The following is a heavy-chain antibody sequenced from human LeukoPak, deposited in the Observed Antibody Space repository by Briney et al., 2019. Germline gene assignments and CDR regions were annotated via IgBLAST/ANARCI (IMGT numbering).Heavy chain of an antibody. D-gene: IGHD6-13*01. CDR3: AKDEGPLVRDDAFDI. J-gene: IGHJ3*02. CDR1: GFTFSSYG. Sequence: GGSLRLSCAASGFTFSSYGMHWVRQAPGKGLEWVAFIRYDGSNKYYADSVKGRFTISRDNSKNTLYLQMNSLRAEDTAVYYCAKDEGPLVRDDAFDIWGQGTMVTVSS. CDR2: IRYDGSNK. V-gene: IGHV3-30*02.